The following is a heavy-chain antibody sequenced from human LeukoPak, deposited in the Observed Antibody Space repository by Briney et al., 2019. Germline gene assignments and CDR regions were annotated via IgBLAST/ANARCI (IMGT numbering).Heavy chain of an antibody. CDR2: IKPDGSEK. Sequence: GGSLRLSCAASGFTFSSYAMNWVRQAPGKGLEWVATIKPDGSEKYYVDSVRGRFTISRDNAENSLDLQMNSLRVDDTAVYYCARGGWELLFWGQGTLVTVSS. D-gene: IGHD2-15*01. CDR3: ARGGWELLF. J-gene: IGHJ4*02. V-gene: IGHV3-7*01. CDR1: GFTFSSYA.